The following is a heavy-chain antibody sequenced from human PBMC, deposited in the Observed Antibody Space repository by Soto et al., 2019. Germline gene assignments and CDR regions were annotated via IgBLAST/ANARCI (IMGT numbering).Heavy chain of an antibody. V-gene: IGHV3-30*04. D-gene: IGHD2-15*01. Sequence: QVQLVESGGGVVPPGRSLRLSCAASGFTFSSHAMHWVRQAPGKGLEWVAIISYDGSSQYYADSVKGRFTISRDNSKNTLYLQMNSLRAEDTALYYCAKDRGRYCSGNTCYLFDYWGQGTLVTVSS. J-gene: IGHJ4*02. CDR3: AKDRGRYCSGNTCYLFDY. CDR2: ISYDGSSQ. CDR1: GFTFSSHA.